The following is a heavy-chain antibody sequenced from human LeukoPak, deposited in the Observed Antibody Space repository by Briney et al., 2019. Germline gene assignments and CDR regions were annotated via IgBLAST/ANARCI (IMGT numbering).Heavy chain of an antibody. J-gene: IGHJ4*02. D-gene: IGHD3-10*01. Sequence: ASVKVSCKVSGYTLSELSMHWVRQAPGKGLEWMGGFDPGDGETIYAQKFQGRVTMTEDTSTDTAYMELSSLRSEDTAVYYCATDKSQMGIYYGSGSYYYWGERTLVTVSS. CDR2: FDPGDGET. CDR1: GYTLSELS. CDR3: ATDKSQMGIYYGSGSYYY. V-gene: IGHV1-24*01.